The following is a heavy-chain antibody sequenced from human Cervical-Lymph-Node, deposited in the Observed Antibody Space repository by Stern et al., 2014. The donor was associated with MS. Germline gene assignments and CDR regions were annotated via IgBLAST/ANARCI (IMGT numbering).Heavy chain of an antibody. V-gene: IGHV1-46*03. CDR1: GYTFTSYY. J-gene: IGHJ4*02. CDR2: INPSGGST. D-gene: IGHD6-19*01. CDR3: ARGELVRWTFIAVAGTCDY. Sequence: VQPVQSGAEVKKPGASVKVSCKASGYTFTSYYMHWVRQAPGQGLEWMGIINPSGGSTSYAQKFQGRVTMTRDTSTSTVYMELSSLRSEDTAVYYCARGELVRWTFIAVAGTCDYWGQGTLGTVAA.